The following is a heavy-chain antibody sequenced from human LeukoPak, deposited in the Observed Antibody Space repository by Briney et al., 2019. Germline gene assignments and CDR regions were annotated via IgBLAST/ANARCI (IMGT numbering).Heavy chain of an antibody. D-gene: IGHD3-22*01. V-gene: IGHV3-30*02. J-gene: IGHJ4*02. CDR3: ARDAFHSDPSGHHSFFDY. Sequence: LSGGSLRLSCAASGFKFNSYAMHWVRHTPGKGLEWVSFIRFDGSDKSYADSVKGRFTLSRDNSKNTLYLQMNSLRIEDTAVYFCARDAFHSDPSGHHSFFDYWGQGAQVTVAS. CDR2: IRFDGSDK. CDR1: GFKFNSYA.